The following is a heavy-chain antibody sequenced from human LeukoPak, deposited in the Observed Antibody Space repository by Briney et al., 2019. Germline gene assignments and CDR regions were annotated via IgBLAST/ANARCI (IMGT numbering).Heavy chain of an antibody. Sequence: ASVKVSCKASGYTFTGYAMNWVRQAPGQGLEWMGWINTNTGNPTYAQGFTGRFVFSLDTSVSTAYLQISSLKAEDTAVYYCARGRYIAVAGTTRPRDYYYYYYMDVWGKGTTVTVSS. V-gene: IGHV7-4-1*02. D-gene: IGHD6-19*01. CDR3: ARGRYIAVAGTTRPRDYYYYYYMDV. CDR2: INTNTGNP. J-gene: IGHJ6*03. CDR1: GYTFTGYA.